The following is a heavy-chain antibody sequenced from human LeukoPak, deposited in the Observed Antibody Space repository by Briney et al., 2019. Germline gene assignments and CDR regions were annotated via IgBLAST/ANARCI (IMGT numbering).Heavy chain of an antibody. Sequence: GGSLRLSCAASGFTFSSYGMSWVRQAPGKGLEWVSAISGSGGSTYYADSVKGRFTISRDNSKNTLYLQMNSLRAEDTAIYYCAKASRAAAGSDYYYYMDVWGKGTTVTISS. CDR1: GFTFSSYG. D-gene: IGHD6-13*01. V-gene: IGHV3-23*01. CDR2: ISGSGGST. J-gene: IGHJ6*03. CDR3: AKASRAAAGSDYYYYMDV.